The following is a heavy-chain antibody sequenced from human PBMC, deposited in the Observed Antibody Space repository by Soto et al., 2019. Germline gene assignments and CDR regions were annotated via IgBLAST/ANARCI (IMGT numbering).Heavy chain of an antibody. V-gene: IGHV3-23*01. Sequence: GESLKISCAASGFTFSSYAMSWVRQAPGKGLEWVSGISSADGGTYYADSVKGRFTVSRDNSKNTLYPQMNSLRAEDTAVYYCAKDRRATSAWSPYFDYWGQGTLVTVSS. CDR1: GFTFSSYA. J-gene: IGHJ4*02. CDR3: AKDRRATSAWSPYFDY. D-gene: IGHD6-19*01. CDR2: ISSADGGT.